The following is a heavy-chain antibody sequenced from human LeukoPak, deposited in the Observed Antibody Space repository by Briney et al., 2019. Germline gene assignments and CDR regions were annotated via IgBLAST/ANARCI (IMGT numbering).Heavy chain of an antibody. V-gene: IGHV3-30*18. Sequence: GGSLRLSCAASGFTFSNYGMHWVRQAPGRGLEWVAVVSFDGTNKYYTESVKGRFTIYRDNSKNTLYLQMNSLKPEDTAVYYCAKGLLPRGDNKGAYYFDYWGQGTLVTVSS. CDR3: AKGLLPRGDNKGAYYFDY. D-gene: IGHD3-16*01. CDR2: VSFDGTNK. CDR1: GFTFSNYG. J-gene: IGHJ4*02.